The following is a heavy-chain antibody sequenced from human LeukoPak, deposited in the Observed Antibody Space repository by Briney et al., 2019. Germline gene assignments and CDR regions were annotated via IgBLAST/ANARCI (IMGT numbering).Heavy chain of an antibody. J-gene: IGHJ4*02. CDR2: ISYDGSNK. CDR1: GFAYTKHA. CDR3: AKDGGSYFDY. Sequence: GGSLRLSCAASGFAYTKHAMHWVRQAPGKGLEWVAVISYDGSNKKYADSVKGRFTISRDNSKNTLYLQMNSLRAEDTAVYYCAKDGGSYFDYWGQGTLVTVSS. V-gene: IGHV3-30*04. D-gene: IGHD1-26*01.